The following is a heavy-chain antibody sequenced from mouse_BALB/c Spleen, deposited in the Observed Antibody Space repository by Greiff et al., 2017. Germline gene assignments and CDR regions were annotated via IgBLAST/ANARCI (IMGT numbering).Heavy chain of an antibody. J-gene: IGHJ3*01. CDR3: ARGGISPPFAY. CDR1: GFTFSDYY. CDR2: ISDGGSYT. V-gene: IGHV5-4*02. Sequence: EVHLVESGGGLVKPGGSLKLSCAASGFTFSDYYMYWVRQTPEKRLEWVATISDGGSYTYYPDSVKGRFTISRDNAKNNLYLQMSSLKSEDTAMYYCARGGISPPFAYWGQGTLVTVSA.